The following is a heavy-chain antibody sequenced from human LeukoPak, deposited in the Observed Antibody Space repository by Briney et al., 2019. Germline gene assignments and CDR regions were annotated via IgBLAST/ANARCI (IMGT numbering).Heavy chain of an antibody. CDR2: IGGSGTNT. V-gene: IGHV3-23*01. J-gene: IGHJ4*02. D-gene: IGHD5-18*01. CDR3: AKGDKPVIAMVKFDY. Sequence: PGGSLRLSCAASGFTFSSYAMNWVRQAPGKGLEWVSGIGGSGTNTYYADSVKGRFTISRDNSKNTLYMQMNSLRAEDTAVYYCAKGDKPVIAMVKFDYWGQGTLVTVSS. CDR1: GFTFSSYA.